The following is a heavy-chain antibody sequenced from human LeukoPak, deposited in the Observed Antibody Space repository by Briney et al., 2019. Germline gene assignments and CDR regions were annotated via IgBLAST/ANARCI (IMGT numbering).Heavy chain of an antibody. Sequence: GGSLRLSCIASGFSFTNYWMVWIRQAPGKGLEWVASIDGDGRQKDYVDSVKGRFTISRDNARNSLFLQLNSLGTEDTALYYCATDMAFSAFDIWGHGTMVIVSS. V-gene: IGHV3-7*03. CDR1: GFSFTNYW. J-gene: IGHJ3*02. CDR3: ATDMAFSAFDI. D-gene: IGHD3-3*02. CDR2: IDGDGRQK.